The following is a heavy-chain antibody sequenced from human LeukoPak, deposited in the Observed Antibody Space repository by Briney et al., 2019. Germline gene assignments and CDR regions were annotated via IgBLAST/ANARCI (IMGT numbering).Heavy chain of an antibody. CDR1: GGSISSSSYY. Sequence: SETLSLTCTVSGGSISSSSYYWGWIRQPPGKGLEWIGSIYYSGSTYYNPSLKSRVTISVDTSKNQFSLKLSSVTAADTAVYYCARGRAPDYWGQGTLVTVSS. V-gene: IGHV4-39*01. J-gene: IGHJ4*02. CDR3: ARGRAPDY. CDR2: IYYSGST.